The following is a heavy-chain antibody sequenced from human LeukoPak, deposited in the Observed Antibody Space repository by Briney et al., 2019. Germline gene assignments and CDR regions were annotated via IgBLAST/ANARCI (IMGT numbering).Heavy chain of an antibody. D-gene: IGHD2-21*02. CDR3: AKDIVVVTSGSNAFDI. J-gene: IGHJ3*02. CDR1: GFSLRNYG. CDR2: LTGSSATA. V-gene: IGHV3-23*01. Sequence: GGSLRLSCAASGFSLRNYGVNWVRQAPGKGLEWVSGLTGSSATAYHAGSVKGRFTISRDNSKNTLYLQLNSLRAEDTAVYYCAKDIVVVTSGSNAFDIWGQGTMVTVSS.